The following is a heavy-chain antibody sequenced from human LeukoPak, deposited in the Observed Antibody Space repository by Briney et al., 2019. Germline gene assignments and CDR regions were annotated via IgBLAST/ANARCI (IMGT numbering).Heavy chain of an antibody. CDR2: INHSGST. J-gene: IGHJ2*01. CDR1: GGSSSGYY. Sequence: SETLSLTCAVYGGSSSGYYWSWIRQHPGKRLEWIGEINHSGSTNYNPSLKSRVTISVDTSKNQFSLKLSSVTAADTAVYYCARVASGSYLFWYFDLWGRGTLVTVSS. V-gene: IGHV4-34*01. CDR3: ARVASGSYLFWYFDL. D-gene: IGHD1-26*01.